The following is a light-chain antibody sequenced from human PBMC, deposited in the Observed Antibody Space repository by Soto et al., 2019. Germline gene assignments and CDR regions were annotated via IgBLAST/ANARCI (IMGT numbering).Light chain of an antibody. Sequence: EIVLTQSPANLSLSPGERATLSCRASQSVSSYLAWYHQKPGQAPRLLLYVASSRATGIPDRFSGSGSGTDFTLPISRLEPEYFAVYYGQQYNDWPPRTCGGGTKVDIK. CDR2: VAS. CDR1: QSVSSY. V-gene: IGKV3-11*01. CDR3: QQYNDWPPRT. J-gene: IGKJ4*01.